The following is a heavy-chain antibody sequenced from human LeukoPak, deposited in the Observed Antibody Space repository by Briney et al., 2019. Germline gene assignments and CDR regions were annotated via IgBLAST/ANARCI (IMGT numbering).Heavy chain of an antibody. CDR2: IYYSGST. CDR3: ARGRGVYMDV. CDR1: GGSISSSSYY. J-gene: IGHJ6*03. V-gene: IGHV4-39*07. D-gene: IGHD3-10*01. Sequence: SETLSLTCTVSGGSISSSSYYWGWIRQPPGKGLEWIGSIYYSGSTYYNPSLKSRVTISVDTSKNQFSLKLSSVTAADTAVYYCARGRGVYMDVWGKGTTVTVSS.